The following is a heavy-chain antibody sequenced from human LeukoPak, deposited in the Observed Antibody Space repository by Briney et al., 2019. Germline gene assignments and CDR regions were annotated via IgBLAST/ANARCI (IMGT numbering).Heavy chain of an antibody. CDR2: MNPNSGNT. J-gene: IGHJ6*02. Sequence: ASVKVSCKASGYTFTSYDINWVRQATGQELEWMGWMNPNSGNTGYAQKFQGRVTMTRNTSISTAYMELSSLRSEDTAVYYCARGLGDFWSGYPYYYYYGMDVWGQGTTVTVSS. CDR1: GYTFTSYD. CDR3: ARGLGDFWSGYPYYYYYGMDV. V-gene: IGHV1-8*01. D-gene: IGHD3-3*01.